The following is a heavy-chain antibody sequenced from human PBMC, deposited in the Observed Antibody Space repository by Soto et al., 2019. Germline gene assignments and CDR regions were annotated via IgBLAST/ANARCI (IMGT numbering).Heavy chain of an antibody. CDR1: GGSISSYY. CDR3: GRDLANYDTGFDY. D-gene: IGHD3-22*01. CDR2: IYYTGST. J-gene: IGHJ4*02. Sequence: SETLSLTCTVSGGSISSYYWSWIRQPPGKGLEWIGYIYYTGSTNYSPSLKGRVTLSLDTSKNQFSLKLTSVTAADTAVYFCGRDLANYDTGFDYWGQGTLVTVSS. V-gene: IGHV4-59*01.